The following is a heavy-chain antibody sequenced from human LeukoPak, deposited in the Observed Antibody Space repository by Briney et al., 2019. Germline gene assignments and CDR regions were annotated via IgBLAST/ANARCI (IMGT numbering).Heavy chain of an antibody. D-gene: IGHD3-10*01. J-gene: IGHJ4*02. CDR1: GGSISPLY. Sequence: SETLSLTCTVSGGSISPLYWSWIRQPPGKGLEFIGYIYYSGTTNYNPYLKSRVTLSVDTSKNQFSLKLSSVTAADTAVYYCARGGVAAKYYFDSWGQGTLDTVSS. CDR2: IYYSGTT. V-gene: IGHV4-59*11. CDR3: ARGGVAAKYYFDS.